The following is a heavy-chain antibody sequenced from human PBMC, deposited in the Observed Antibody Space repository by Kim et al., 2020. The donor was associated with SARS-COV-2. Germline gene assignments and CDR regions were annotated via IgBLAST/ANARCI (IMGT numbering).Heavy chain of an antibody. Sequence: GGSLRLSCAASGFTFSSYAMHWVRQAPGKGLEWVAVISYDGSNKYYADSVKGRFTISRDNSKNTLYLQMNSLRAEDTAVYYCARDFNYDYVWGSYVGGMDVWGQGTTVTVSS. CDR1: GFTFSSYA. V-gene: IGHV3-30*04. D-gene: IGHD3-16*01. CDR2: ISYDGSNK. J-gene: IGHJ6*02. CDR3: ARDFNYDYVWGSYVGGMDV.